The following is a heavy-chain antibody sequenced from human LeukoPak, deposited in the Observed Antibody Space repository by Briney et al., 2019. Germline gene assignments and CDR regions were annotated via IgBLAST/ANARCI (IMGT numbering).Heavy chain of an antibody. Sequence: PSETLSLTCTVSGGSISSGDYYWSWIRQPPGKGLEWIGYIYYSGSTYYNPSLKSRVTISVDTSKNQFSLKLSSVTAADTAVYYCAREGGNYYDSRGHWGQGTLVTVSS. CDR2: IYYSGST. CDR3: AREGGNYYDSRGH. V-gene: IGHV4-30-4*01. CDR1: GGSISSGDYY. J-gene: IGHJ4*02. D-gene: IGHD3-22*01.